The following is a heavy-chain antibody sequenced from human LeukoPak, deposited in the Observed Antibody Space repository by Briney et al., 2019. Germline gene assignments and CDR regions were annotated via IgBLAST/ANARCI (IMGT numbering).Heavy chain of an antibody. CDR1: GFTFSSYG. Sequence: HTGGSLRLSCAASGFTFSSYGMHWVRQAPGKGLEWVAFIRYDGSNKYYADSVKGRFTISRDNSKNTLYLQMNSLRAEDTAVYYCVKDPSIVGAIPSGRGGQGTRVTVSS. V-gene: IGHV3-30*02. J-gene: IGHJ4*02. CDR3: VKDPSIVGAIPSGR. CDR2: IRYDGSNK. D-gene: IGHD1-26*01.